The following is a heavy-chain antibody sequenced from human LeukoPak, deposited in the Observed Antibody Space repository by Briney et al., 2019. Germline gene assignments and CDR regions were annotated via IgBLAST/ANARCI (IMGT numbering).Heavy chain of an antibody. V-gene: IGHV3-48*03. J-gene: IGHJ6*04. Sequence: GGSLRLSCAASGLTFSSYEMNWVRQSPGKELEWVSYISSSGSTIYYADSVKGRFTISRDNAKNSLYLQMNSLRAEDTAVYYCAELSITMIGGVWGKGTTVTISS. CDR1: GLTFSSYE. CDR3: AELSITMIGGV. CDR2: ISSSGSTI. D-gene: IGHD3-10*02.